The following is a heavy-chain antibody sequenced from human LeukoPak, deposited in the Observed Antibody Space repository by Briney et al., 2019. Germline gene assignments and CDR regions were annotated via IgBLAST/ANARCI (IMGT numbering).Heavy chain of an antibody. D-gene: IGHD5-18*01. CDR3: ALGYSYGFANY. J-gene: IGHJ4*02. CDR2: ISRSSGSI. V-gene: IGHV3-9*01. Sequence: PGGSLRLSCAASGFTFDDYAMHWVRQAPGKGLEWVSGISRSSGSICYADSVKGRFTISRDNAKNSLYLQMNSLRAEDTALYYCALGYSYGFANYWGQGTLVTVSS. CDR1: GFTFDDYA.